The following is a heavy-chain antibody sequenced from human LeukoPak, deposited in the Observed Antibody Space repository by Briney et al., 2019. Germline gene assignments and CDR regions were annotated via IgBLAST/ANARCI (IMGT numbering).Heavy chain of an antibody. CDR1: GYTFTDYF. D-gene: IGHD7-27*01. CDR3: ARDLASTPNWELDY. J-gene: IGHJ4*02. CDR2: INPNSGGP. Sequence: ASAKVSCKASGYTFTDYFVHWVRQAPGQGLEWMGRINPNSGGPEYAQDFQGRVTMTRDTSISTADVELGSLTSDDTAVYYCARDLASTPNWELDYWGQGTPVTVS. V-gene: IGHV1-2*06.